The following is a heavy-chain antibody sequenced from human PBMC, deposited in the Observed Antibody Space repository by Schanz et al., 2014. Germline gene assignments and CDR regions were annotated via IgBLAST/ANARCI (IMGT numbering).Heavy chain of an antibody. Sequence: EVLLVDSGGGLVQPGGSLRLSCGASGFTFSAHAMSWVRQAPGKGPEWFSAISGSGRDTYYAASVKGRFTVSRDNSKNTLYLQMNSLRAEDTAVYYCARAQEHNTDCTSSRRFDYWGQGTLVTVSS. CDR2: ISGSGRDT. CDR1: GFTFSAHA. J-gene: IGHJ4*02. CDR3: ARAQEHNTDCTSSRRFDY. V-gene: IGHV3-23*04. D-gene: IGHD2-2*01.